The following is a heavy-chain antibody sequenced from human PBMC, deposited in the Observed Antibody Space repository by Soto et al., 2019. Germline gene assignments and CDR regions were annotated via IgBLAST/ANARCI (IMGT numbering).Heavy chain of an antibody. D-gene: IGHD3-22*01. Sequence: PGGSLRLSCAASGFTFSSYWMHWVRQAPGKGLVWVSRINSDGSSTSYADSVKGRFTISRDNAKNTLYLQMNSLRAEDTAVYYCARHYYDSSGCYGYYYGMDVWGQGTTVTVSS. CDR1: GFTFSSYW. V-gene: IGHV3-74*01. J-gene: IGHJ6*02. CDR2: INSDGSST. CDR3: ARHYYDSSGCYGYYYGMDV.